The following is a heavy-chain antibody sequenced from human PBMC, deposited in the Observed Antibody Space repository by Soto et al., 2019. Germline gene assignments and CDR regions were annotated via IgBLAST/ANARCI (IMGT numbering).Heavy chain of an antibody. V-gene: IGHV3-23*01. CDR2: ISGSGGST. D-gene: IGHD5-12*01. CDR1: GFTFSSYA. Sequence: EVQLLASGGGLVQPGGSLRLSCAASGFTFSSYAMSWVRQAPGKGLEWVSAISGSGGSTFYAGSVKGRFTISRDNSRNTLYLQMNSLRAEETVVYYCAKEDSGYDLAAYQGYWGQGTLVTVSS. CDR3: AKEDSGYDLAAYQGY. J-gene: IGHJ4*01.